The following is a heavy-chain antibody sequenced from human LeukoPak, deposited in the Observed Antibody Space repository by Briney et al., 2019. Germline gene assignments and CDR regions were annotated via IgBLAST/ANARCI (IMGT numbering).Heavy chain of an antibody. J-gene: IGHJ4*02. V-gene: IGHV4-34*01. CDR2: INHSGST. CDR3: ARVRWSGYLYYFDY. CDR1: GGSFSGYY. D-gene: IGHD3-3*01. Sequence: SETLSLTCAVYGGSFSGYYWSWIRRPPGKGLEWIGEINHSGSTNYNPSLKSRVTISVDTSKNQFSLKLSSVTAADTAVYYCARVRWSGYLYYFDYWGQGTLVTVSS.